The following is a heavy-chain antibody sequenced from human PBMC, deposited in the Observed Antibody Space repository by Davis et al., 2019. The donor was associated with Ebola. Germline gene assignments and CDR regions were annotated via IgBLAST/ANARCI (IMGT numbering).Heavy chain of an antibody. J-gene: IGHJ6*03. Sequence: GESLKISCAASGFTFSSYWMHWVRQAPGKGLVWVSRINSDGSSTSYADSVKGRFTISRDNAKNTLYLQMNSLRAEDTAVYYCARFYYYYYMDVWGKGTTVTVSS. V-gene: IGHV3-74*01. CDR1: GFTFSSYW. CDR2: INSDGSST. CDR3: ARFYYYYYMDV.